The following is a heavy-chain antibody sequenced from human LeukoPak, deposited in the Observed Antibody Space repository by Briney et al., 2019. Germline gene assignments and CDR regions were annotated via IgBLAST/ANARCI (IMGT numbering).Heavy chain of an antibody. CDR3: ARARTRILFRGEYYFDY. Sequence: SETLSLTCTVPGGSISSYYWSWIRQPAGKGLEWIGRIYTSGSTNYNPSLKSRVTMSVDTSKNQFSLKLSSVTAADTAVYYCARARTRILFRGEYYFDYWGQGTLVTVSS. J-gene: IGHJ4*02. D-gene: IGHD2-15*01. CDR2: IYTSGST. V-gene: IGHV4-4*07. CDR1: GGSISSYY.